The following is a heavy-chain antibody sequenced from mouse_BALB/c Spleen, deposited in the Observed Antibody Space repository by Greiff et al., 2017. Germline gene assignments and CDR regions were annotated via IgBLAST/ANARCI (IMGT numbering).Heavy chain of an antibody. V-gene: IGHV5-17*02. J-gene: IGHJ4*01. CDR1: GFTFSSFG. CDR3: ARRKTTDAMDY. CDR2: ISSGSSTI. Sequence: EVHLVESGGGLVQPGGSRKLSCAASGFTFSSFGMHWVRQAPEKGLEWVAYISSGSSTIYYADTVKGRFTISRDNPKNTLFLQMTSLRSEDTAMYYCARRKTTDAMDYWGQGTSVTVSS. D-gene: IGHD2-12*01.